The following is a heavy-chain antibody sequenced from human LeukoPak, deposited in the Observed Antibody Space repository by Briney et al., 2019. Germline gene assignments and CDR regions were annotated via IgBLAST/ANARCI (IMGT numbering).Heavy chain of an antibody. V-gene: IGHV3-9*01. CDR2: ISWNSGSI. Sequence: GGSLRLSCAASGFTFDDYAMHWVRQAPGKGLEWVSGISWNSGSIGYADSVKGRFTISRDNAKNSLYLQMNSLRAEDTALYYRAKGLYYYGSGSYSPHYYYYSMDVWGQGTTVTVSS. CDR3: AKGLYYYGSGSYSPHYYYYSMDV. J-gene: IGHJ6*02. D-gene: IGHD3-10*01. CDR1: GFTFDDYA.